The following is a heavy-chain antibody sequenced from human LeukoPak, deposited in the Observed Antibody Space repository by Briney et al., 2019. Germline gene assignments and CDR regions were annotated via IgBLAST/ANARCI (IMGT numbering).Heavy chain of an antibody. D-gene: IGHD1-26*01. CDR1: GGSISSYY. J-gene: IGHJ4*02. V-gene: IGHV4-59*13. Sequence: SETLSLTCTVSGGSISSYYWSWIRQPPGKGLEWIGCIYYSGSTNYNPSLKSRVTISVDTSKNQFSLKLSSVTAADTAVYYCTSGRPLGFDYWGQGTLVTVSS. CDR3: TSGRPLGFDY. CDR2: IYYSGST.